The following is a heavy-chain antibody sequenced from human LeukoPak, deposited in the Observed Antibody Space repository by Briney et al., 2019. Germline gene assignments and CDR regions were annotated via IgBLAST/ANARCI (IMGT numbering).Heavy chain of an antibody. J-gene: IGHJ4*02. D-gene: IGHD6-19*01. CDR3: ARLIAVAGTYRGHFDY. CDR2: IYYSGST. Sequence: SETLSLTCSVSGGSISTYYWSWIRQPPGKGLEWIGYIYYSGSTNYNPSLMSRLTISVDTSKNQFSLKLSSVTAADTAVYYCARLIAVAGTYRGHFDYWGQGALVTVSS. V-gene: IGHV4-59*08. CDR1: GGSISTYY.